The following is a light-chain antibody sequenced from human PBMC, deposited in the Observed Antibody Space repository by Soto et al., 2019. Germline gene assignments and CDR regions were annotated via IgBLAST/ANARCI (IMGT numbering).Light chain of an antibody. Sequence: DTPMTQSPSALSASVGDRVTITCRASQSISSCLDWYQQKPGTAPKVLIYRASSLQSGVPSRFSGSGSGTDFTLTVSSLQPEDFATYYCQHSYIYSWPFGQGTKVAIK. CDR3: QHSYIYSWP. J-gene: IGKJ1*01. CDR1: QSISSC. V-gene: IGKV1-5*01. CDR2: RAS.